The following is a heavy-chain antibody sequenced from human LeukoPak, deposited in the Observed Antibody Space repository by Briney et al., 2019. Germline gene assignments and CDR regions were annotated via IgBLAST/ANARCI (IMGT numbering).Heavy chain of an antibody. CDR1: GFIFSSYG. CDR3: AKLPLGVVIIGMRNYYYYGMDV. CDR2: ISYDGSNK. D-gene: IGHD3-3*01. V-gene: IGHV3-30*18. J-gene: IGHJ6*02. Sequence: PGRSLRLSCAASGFIFSSYGMHWVRQAPDKGREWGAVISYDGSNKYYADSVKGRLTISRDNSKKPLYLQMNSLRAEDAAVYYCAKLPLGVVIIGMRNYYYYGMDVWGQGTTVTVSS.